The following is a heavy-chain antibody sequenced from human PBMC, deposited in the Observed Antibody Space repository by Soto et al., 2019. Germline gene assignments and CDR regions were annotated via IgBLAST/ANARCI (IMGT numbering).Heavy chain of an antibody. J-gene: IGHJ4*02. CDR1: GYTFTSYA. V-gene: IGHV1-3*01. CDR3: ARVSSVGDSSGYYPFDY. CDR2: INAGNGNT. D-gene: IGHD3-22*01. Sequence: ASVKVSCKSSGYTFTSYAIHWVRQAPGQRLEWMGWINAGNGNTKYSQKFQGRVTITRDTSASTAYMELSSLRSEDTAVYYCARVSSVGDSSGYYPFDYWGQGTLVTVSS.